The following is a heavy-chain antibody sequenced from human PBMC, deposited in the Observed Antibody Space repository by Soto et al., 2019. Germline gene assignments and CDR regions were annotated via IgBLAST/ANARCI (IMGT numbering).Heavy chain of an antibody. CDR1: GFTFSSYG. CDR3: AKDHYYGSGSPYYYYYGMDV. J-gene: IGHJ6*02. Sequence: ESGGGVVQPGRSLRLSCAASGFTFSSYGMHWVRQAPGKGLEWVAVISYDGSNKYYADSVKGRFTISRDNSKNTLYLQMNSLRAEDTAVYYCAKDHYYGSGSPYYYYYGMDVWGQGTTVTVSS. V-gene: IGHV3-30*18. CDR2: ISYDGSNK. D-gene: IGHD3-10*01.